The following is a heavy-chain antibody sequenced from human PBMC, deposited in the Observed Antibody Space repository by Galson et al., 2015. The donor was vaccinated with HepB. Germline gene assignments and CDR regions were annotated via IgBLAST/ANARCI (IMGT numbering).Heavy chain of an antibody. V-gene: IGHV3-30*02. CDR1: GFAFNIYG. J-gene: IGHJ4*02. D-gene: IGHD4-17*01. Sequence: SLRLSCAASGFAFNIYGMHWVRQAPGKGLEWVAFIRYDASNQYYADSVKGRFTISRDNSKNTLYLQMNSLRAEDTAVYYCARVADSDYGDHTHFDYWGQGSLVTVSS. CDR3: ARVADSDYGDHTHFDY. CDR2: IRYDASNQ.